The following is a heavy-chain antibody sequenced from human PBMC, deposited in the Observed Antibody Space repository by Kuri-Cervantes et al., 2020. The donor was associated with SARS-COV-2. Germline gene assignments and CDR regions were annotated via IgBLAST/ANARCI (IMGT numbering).Heavy chain of an antibody. CDR2: INPSGGST. CDR3: ASIGYASIEGYFDY. V-gene: IGHV1-46*01. Sequence: ASVKVSCKASGYTFTSYYMHWVRQAPGQGLEWMGIINPSGGSTSYAQKFQGRVTMTRNTSISTAYMDLSSLRSEDTAVYYCASIGYASIEGYFDYWGQGTLVTVSS. D-gene: IGHD3-22*01. J-gene: IGHJ4*02. CDR1: GYTFTSYY.